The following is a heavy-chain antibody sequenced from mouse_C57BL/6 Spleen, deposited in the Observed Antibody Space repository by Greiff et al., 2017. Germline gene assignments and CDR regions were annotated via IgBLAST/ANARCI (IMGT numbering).Heavy chain of an antibody. Sequence: VQLQQPGAELVKPGASVKLSCKASGYTFTSYWMHWVKQRPGQGLEWIGMIHPNSGSTNYNEKFKSKATLTVDKSSSTAYMQLSSLTSEDAAVYYCARDTSYAMDYWGQGTSVTVSS. CDR3: ARDTSYAMDY. CDR1: GYTFTSYW. J-gene: IGHJ4*01. CDR2: IHPNSGST. V-gene: IGHV1-64*01.